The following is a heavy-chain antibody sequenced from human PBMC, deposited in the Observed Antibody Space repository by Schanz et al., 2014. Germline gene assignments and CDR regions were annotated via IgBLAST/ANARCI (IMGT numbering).Heavy chain of an antibody. CDR1: EFTFSTDA. J-gene: IGHJ4*02. V-gene: IGHV3-23*04. D-gene: IGHD5-18*01. Sequence: EVQLVESGGGLVQPGGSLRLSCAASEFTFSTDAMSWVRQAPGKGLEWVSIISGSGGNTYYADAVRGRFTISRDNSKTTVYLQMNSLRAEDTAVYYCAKDAENTAMITDYFDYWGQGTLVTVSS. CDR2: ISGSGGNT. CDR3: AKDAENTAMITDYFDY.